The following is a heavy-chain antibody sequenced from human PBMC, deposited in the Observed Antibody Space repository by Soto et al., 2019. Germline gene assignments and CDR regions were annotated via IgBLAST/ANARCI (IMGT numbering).Heavy chain of an antibody. CDR3: ARDGYCSGGSCYTWFDP. J-gene: IGHJ5*02. Sequence: PGGSLRLSCAASGFTFSSYSMNWVRQAPGKGLEWVSYISSSSSTISYADSVKGRFTISRGNAKNSLHLQMSSLSDEDTAVYYCARDGYCSGGSCYTWFDPWGQGTLVTVSS. V-gene: IGHV3-48*02. CDR1: GFTFSSYS. D-gene: IGHD2-15*01. CDR2: ISSSSSTI.